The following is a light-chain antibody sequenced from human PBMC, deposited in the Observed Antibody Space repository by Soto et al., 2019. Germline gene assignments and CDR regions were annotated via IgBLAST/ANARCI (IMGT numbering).Light chain of an antibody. Sequence: QSALAQPPSASGSSGQSVTISCTGTSSDVGAYDYVSWYQQHPGKAPKLVISEVTERPSGVPERFSGSKSGNTASLTVSGLQAEDEADYYCASYAGNNNFVLFGGGTQLTVL. V-gene: IGLV2-8*01. J-gene: IGLJ2*01. CDR3: ASYAGNNNFVL. CDR2: EVT. CDR1: SSDVGAYDY.